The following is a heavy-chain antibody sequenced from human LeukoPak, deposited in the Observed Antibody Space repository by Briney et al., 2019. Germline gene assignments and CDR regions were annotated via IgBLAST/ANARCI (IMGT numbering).Heavy chain of an antibody. CDR2: INHSGST. D-gene: IGHD3-10*01. CDR1: GGSFSGYY. CDR3: ARHAAEIFTMVPNYYMDV. J-gene: IGHJ6*03. V-gene: IGHV4-34*01. Sequence: PSETLSLTCAVYGGSFSGYYWSWIRQPPGKGLEWIGEINHSGSTNYNPSLKSRVTISVDTSKNQFSPKLSSVTAADTAVYYCARHAAEIFTMVPNYYMDVWGKGTTVTISS.